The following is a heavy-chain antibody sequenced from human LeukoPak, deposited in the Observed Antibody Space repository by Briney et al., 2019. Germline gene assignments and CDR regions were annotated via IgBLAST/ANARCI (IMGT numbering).Heavy chain of an antibody. J-gene: IGHJ4*02. CDR2: INAGNGNT. V-gene: IGHV1-3*03. D-gene: IGHD6-13*01. CDR3: ARGRGAAAGY. CDR1: GYTFTSYA. Sequence: ASVKVSCKASGYTFTSYAMHWVRQAPGQRLEWMGWINAGNGNTKYSQEFQGRVTMTRNTSISTAYMELSSLRSEDTAVYYCARGRGAAAGYWGQGTLVTVSS.